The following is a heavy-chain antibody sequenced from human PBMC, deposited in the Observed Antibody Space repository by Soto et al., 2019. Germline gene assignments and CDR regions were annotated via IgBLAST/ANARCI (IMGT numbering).Heavy chain of an antibody. J-gene: IGHJ4*02. CDR3: ASCSGGTCYGRPFDY. D-gene: IGHD2-15*01. Sequence: GGSLRLSCAASGFTFSSHAMHWVRQAPGKGLEHVSAISSNGGSTYYANSVKGSFTISRDNSKNTLYLQVGSLRVEDMGVYYFASCSGGTCYGRPFDYWGQGTLVTVTS. CDR2: ISSNGGST. V-gene: IGHV3-64*01. CDR1: GFTFSSHA.